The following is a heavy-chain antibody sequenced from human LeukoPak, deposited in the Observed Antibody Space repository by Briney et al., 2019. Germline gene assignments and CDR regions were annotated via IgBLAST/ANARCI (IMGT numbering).Heavy chain of an antibody. CDR1: GYSFTSYW. CDR3: VRHEYSSGKRYFDY. V-gene: IGHV5-51*01. J-gene: IGHJ4*02. Sequence: GESLKISCKGSGYSFTSYWIGWVRQMPGKGLECMGIIYPGDSDTRYYPSFQGQVTISADKSISTAYLQWSSLKASDTAIYYCVRHEYSSGKRYFDYWGQGTLVTASS. CDR2: IYPGDSDT. D-gene: IGHD5-18*01.